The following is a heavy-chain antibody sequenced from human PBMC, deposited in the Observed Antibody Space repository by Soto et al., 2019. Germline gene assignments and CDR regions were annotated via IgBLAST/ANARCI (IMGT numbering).Heavy chain of an antibody. CDR3: ARDPESYGMDV. CDR1: GFTFSSYG. V-gene: IGHV3-33*01. CDR2: IWYDGSNK. J-gene: IGHJ6*02. Sequence: PGGSLRLSCAASGFTFSSYGMHWVRQAPGKGLEWVAVIWYDGSNKYYADSVKGRFTTSRDNSKNTLYLQMNSLRAEDTAVYYCARDPESYGMDVWGQGTTVTVSS.